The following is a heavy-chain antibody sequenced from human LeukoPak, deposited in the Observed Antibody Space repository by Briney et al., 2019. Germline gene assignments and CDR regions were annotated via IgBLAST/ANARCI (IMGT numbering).Heavy chain of an antibody. CDR2: TYYRSKWYN. CDR1: GDSVSSNSAA. D-gene: IGHD6-13*01. V-gene: IGHV6-1*01. CDR3: ARALITGIAAADYYYYYYMDV. Sequence: SQTLSLTCAISGDSVSSNSAAWNWIRQSPSRGLEWLGRTYYRSKWYNDYAVSVKSRITINPDTSKNQFSLQLNSVTPEDTAVYYCARALITGIAAADYYYYYYMDVWGKGTTVTVSS. J-gene: IGHJ6*03.